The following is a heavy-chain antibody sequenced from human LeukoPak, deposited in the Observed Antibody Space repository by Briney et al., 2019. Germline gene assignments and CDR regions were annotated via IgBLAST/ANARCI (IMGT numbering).Heavy chain of an antibody. CDR1: GYTLSGYY. V-gene: IGHV1-2*02. CDR3: VRDRPHNWFDP. CDR2: IKPDSGDT. Sequence: GASVKVSCKASGYTLSGYYIHWVRQAPGQGLEWMGLIKPDSGDTNYAQNFRGRVTMTRDTSITTAYMELNRLTSDDTAVYYCVRDRPHNWFDPWGQGTLVTVSS. J-gene: IGHJ5*02.